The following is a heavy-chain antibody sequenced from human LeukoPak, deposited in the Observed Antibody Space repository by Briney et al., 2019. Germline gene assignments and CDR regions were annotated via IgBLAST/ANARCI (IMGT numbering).Heavy chain of an antibody. CDR1: GFTFSSYG. D-gene: IGHD6-13*01. J-gene: IGHJ4*02. CDR2: IWYDGSNK. Sequence: GGSLRLSCAASGFTFSSYGMHWVRQAPGKGLEWVAVIWYDGSNKYYADSVKGRFTISRDNSKNTLYLQMNSLRAEDTAVYYCSGSSSWYPSYFDYWGQGTLVTVSS. CDR3: SGSSSWYPSYFDY. V-gene: IGHV3-33*01.